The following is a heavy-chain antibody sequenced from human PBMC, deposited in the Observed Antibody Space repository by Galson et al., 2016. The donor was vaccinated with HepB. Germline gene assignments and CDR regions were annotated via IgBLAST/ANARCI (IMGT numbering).Heavy chain of an antibody. D-gene: IGHD3/OR15-3a*01. CDR3: ARYGNVFGLKTRTSDY. CDR1: GYSFTTYW. Sequence: QSGAEVKKPGESLKISCTGSGYSFTTYWIAWVRQVPGKGLEWMGIIYPADSDTSYNPSFQGQITLSADTSISTAYLQWSSLKASDTATYFCARYGNVFGLKTRTSDYWGQGTLVTVSS. J-gene: IGHJ4*02. V-gene: IGHV5-51*01. CDR2: IYPADSDT.